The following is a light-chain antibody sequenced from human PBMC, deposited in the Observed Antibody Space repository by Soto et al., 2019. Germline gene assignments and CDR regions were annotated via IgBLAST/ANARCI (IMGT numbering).Light chain of an antibody. CDR3: QQYGSSPIT. V-gene: IGKV3-20*01. Sequence: EIVLTQSPGTLPLSQGERATLSCRASQSVSNNYLAWYQQKPGQAPRLLIYGASSRVTGIPDRFSGSGSGTDFTLTISRLEPEDFAVYSCQQYGSSPITFGQGTRLEIK. CDR1: QSVSNNY. CDR2: GAS. J-gene: IGKJ5*01.